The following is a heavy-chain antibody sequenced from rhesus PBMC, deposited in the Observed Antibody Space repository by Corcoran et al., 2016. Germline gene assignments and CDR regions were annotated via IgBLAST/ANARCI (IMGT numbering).Heavy chain of an antibody. CDR2: IYGSSGST. D-gene: IGHD6-19*01. V-gene: IGHV4-160*01. CDR3: ARAPYSSSVY. J-gene: IGHJ4*01. CDR1: GGSFSSYW. Sequence: QVQLQESGPGLVKPSETLSLTCAVSGGSFSSYWWGWLRQPPGKGLEWIGSIYGSSGSTEYTPSLKSRATISRDTSKTQFSLKLSSVTAADTAVYYCARAPYSSSVYWGQGVLVTVSS.